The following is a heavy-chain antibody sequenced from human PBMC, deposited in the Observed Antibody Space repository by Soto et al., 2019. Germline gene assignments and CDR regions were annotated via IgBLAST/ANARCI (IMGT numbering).Heavy chain of an antibody. J-gene: IGHJ6*03. D-gene: IGHD3-3*01. CDR3: ARAAATNYDFWSGYMRRSYYYYMDV. CDR2: ISYDGSNK. CDR1: GFTFSSYG. V-gene: IGHV3-30*03. Sequence: GGSLRLSCAASGFTFSSYGMHWVRQAPGKGLEWVAVISYDGSNKYYADSVKGRFTISRDNSKNTLYLQMNSLRAEDTAVYYCARAAATNYDFWSGYMRRSYYYYMDVWGKGTTVTVSS.